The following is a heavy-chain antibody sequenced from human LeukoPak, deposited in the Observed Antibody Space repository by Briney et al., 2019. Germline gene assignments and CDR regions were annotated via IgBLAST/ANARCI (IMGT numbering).Heavy chain of an antibody. CDR2: IGSDGGGI. Sequence: RTGGSLRLSCAASGFIFSNYAMTWVRQAPGKGLEWVSVIGSDGGGIQYADSVKGRFSISRDNSKNTLYLQMNSLRVEDTAVYYCAKYAPPTTVVTRFFDYWGQGTLVT. CDR1: GFIFSNYA. D-gene: IGHD4-23*01. V-gene: IGHV3-23*01. CDR3: AKYAPPTTVVTRFFDY. J-gene: IGHJ4*02.